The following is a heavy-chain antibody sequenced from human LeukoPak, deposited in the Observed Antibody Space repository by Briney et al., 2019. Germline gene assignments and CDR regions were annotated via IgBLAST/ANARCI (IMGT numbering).Heavy chain of an antibody. Sequence: SVKVSCKASGGTFSSYAISWVRQAPGQGLEWMGRIIPILGIANYAQKFQGRVTITADKSTSTAYMELSSLRSEDTAVYYCARDSYYYDSSGYHRFDYWGQGTLVTVSS. V-gene: IGHV1-69*04. J-gene: IGHJ4*02. CDR1: GGTFSSYA. D-gene: IGHD3-22*01. CDR2: IIPILGIA. CDR3: ARDSYYYDSSGYHRFDY.